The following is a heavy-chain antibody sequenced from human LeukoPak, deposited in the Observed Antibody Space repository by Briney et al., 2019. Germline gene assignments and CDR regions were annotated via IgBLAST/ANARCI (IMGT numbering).Heavy chain of an antibody. CDR1: GETFTGYY. Sequence: ASVKDSCKASGETFTGYYMHWVRQAPGEGLEWMGWINPNSGGTNYAQKFQGRVTMTRDTSISTAYMELSRLRSDDTAVYYCARGWSYYGSGSYYIDPHFDYWGQGTLVTVSS. CDR2: INPNSGGT. CDR3: ARGWSYYGSGSYYIDPHFDY. D-gene: IGHD3-10*01. J-gene: IGHJ4*02. V-gene: IGHV1-2*02.